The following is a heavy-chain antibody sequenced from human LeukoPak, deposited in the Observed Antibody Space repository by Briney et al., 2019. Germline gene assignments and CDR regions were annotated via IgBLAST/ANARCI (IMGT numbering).Heavy chain of an antibody. CDR1: GFIFSSYA. D-gene: IGHD1-7*01. V-gene: IGHV3-64*01. J-gene: IGHJ4*02. Sequence: GSLRLSCAASGFIFSSYAMYWVRQAPGKGLEYVPGIHSNGGSTFYANSVKGRFTISRDNFKNTLYLQVGSLRGEDMAVYYCARAQTGATSYFFDVWGQGTLVTVSS. CDR3: ARAQTGATSYFFDV. CDR2: IHSNGGST.